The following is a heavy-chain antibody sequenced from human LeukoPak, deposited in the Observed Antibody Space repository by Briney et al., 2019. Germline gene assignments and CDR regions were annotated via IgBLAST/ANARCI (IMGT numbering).Heavy chain of an antibody. D-gene: IGHD6-19*01. CDR2: INWSGGVI. Sequence: SGGSLRLSCAASGLTFKDYGMSWVRQAPGKGLEWVAGINWSGGVIGYADPVKGRFTISRDNAKTSVYLQLNSLRGDDTALYFCARELGNYASAWYYFDYWGQGTLVAVSS. CDR1: GLTFKDYG. V-gene: IGHV3-20*04. J-gene: IGHJ4*02. CDR3: ARELGNYASAWYYFDY.